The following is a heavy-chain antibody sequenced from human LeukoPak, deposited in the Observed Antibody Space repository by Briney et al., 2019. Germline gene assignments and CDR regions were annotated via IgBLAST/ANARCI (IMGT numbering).Heavy chain of an antibody. CDR1: GFSVNKYW. V-gene: IGHV3-74*01. CDR3: AREFVGRVD. J-gene: IGHJ4*02. CDR2: INIDGSIT. D-gene: IGHD2-15*01. Sequence: GGSLRLSCAASGFSVNKYWMHWVRQAPGKGLVWVSRINIDGSITNYADSVKGRFTISRDNAKNTLDLQMNSLRPEDTAVYYCAREFVGRVDWGQGTLVTVSS.